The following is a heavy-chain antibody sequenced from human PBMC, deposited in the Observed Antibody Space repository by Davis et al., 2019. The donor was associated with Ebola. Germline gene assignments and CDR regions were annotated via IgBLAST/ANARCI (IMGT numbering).Heavy chain of an antibody. V-gene: IGHV3-21*01. J-gene: IGHJ6*02. CDR2: ISSSSSYI. CDR1: GFTFSSYR. Sequence: GESLMISCAASGFTFSSYRMNWVRQAPGKGLEWVSSISSSSSYIYYADSVKGRFTISRDNAKTSLYLQMNSLRAEDTAVYYCARGSDFWSGYYPRGKYGMDVWGQGTTVTVSS. D-gene: IGHD3-3*01. CDR3: ARGSDFWSGYYPRGKYGMDV.